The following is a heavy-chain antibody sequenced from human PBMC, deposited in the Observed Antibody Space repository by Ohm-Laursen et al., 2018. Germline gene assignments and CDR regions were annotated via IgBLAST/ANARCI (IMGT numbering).Heavy chain of an antibody. CDR1: GFTFSSYW. Sequence: SLRLSCAASGFTFSSYWMSWVRQAPGKGLEWVANIKQDGSEKYFEDSVKGRFTISRDSAKNSLYLQMNSLRAEDTAVYYCARWMTTMVRRRSYYFDYWGQGTLVTVSS. CDR2: IKQDGSEK. D-gene: IGHD3-10*01. V-gene: IGHV3-7*01. CDR3: ARWMTTMVRRRSYYFDY. J-gene: IGHJ4*02.